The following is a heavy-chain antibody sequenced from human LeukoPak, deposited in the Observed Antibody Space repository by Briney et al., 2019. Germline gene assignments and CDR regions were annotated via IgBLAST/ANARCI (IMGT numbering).Heavy chain of an antibody. J-gene: IGHJ5*02. D-gene: IGHD3-16*02. V-gene: IGHV3-23*01. CDR2: ISGSGGGT. CDR1: GFTFSSYA. Sequence: PGGSLRLSCAASGFTFSSYAMSWVRQAPGKGLEWVSAISGSGGGTYYADSVKGRFTISRDNSKNSLYLQMNSLRAEDTAVYYCARDERFVIGDWFDPWGQGTLVTVSS. CDR3: ARDERFVIGDWFDP.